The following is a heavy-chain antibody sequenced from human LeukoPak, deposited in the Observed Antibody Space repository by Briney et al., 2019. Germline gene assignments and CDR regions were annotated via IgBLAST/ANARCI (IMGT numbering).Heavy chain of an antibody. V-gene: IGHV1-3*01. CDR3: ARGRDYYCSSTSCYSLGWFDP. Sequence: ASVKVSCKASGYTFTSYAMHWVRQAPGQRLEWMGWINADNGNTKYSQKFQGRVTITRDTSASTAYMELSSLRSEDTAVYYCARGRDYYCSSTSCYSLGWFDPWGQGTLVTVSS. J-gene: IGHJ5*02. D-gene: IGHD2-2*01. CDR2: INADNGNT. CDR1: GYTFTSYA.